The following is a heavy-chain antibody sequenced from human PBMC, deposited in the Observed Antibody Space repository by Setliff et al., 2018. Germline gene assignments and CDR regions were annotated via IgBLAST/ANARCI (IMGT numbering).Heavy chain of an antibody. Sequence: GGSLRLSCAASGFTFSSYAMSWVRQAPGKGLEWVSAISGSGGSTYYADSVKGRFTISRDNSKNTLYLHMNNLRADDTAVFYCVPGRGSWGQGALVTVSS. CDR1: GFTFSSYA. V-gene: IGHV3-23*01. J-gene: IGHJ5*02. CDR3: VPGRGS. D-gene: IGHD6-25*01. CDR2: ISGSGGST.